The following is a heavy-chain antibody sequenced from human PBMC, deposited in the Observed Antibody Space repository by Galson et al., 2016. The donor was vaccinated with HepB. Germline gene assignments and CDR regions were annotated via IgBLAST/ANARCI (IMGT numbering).Heavy chain of an antibody. J-gene: IGHJ4*02. V-gene: IGHV3-33*06. CDR2: IWDDGNYK. Sequence: SLRLSCAASGFSFSSYGMHWVRQAPGKGLEWVALIWDDGNYKYYVDSVKGRFTISRDNSKNTLYLQMNSLRADDTAVYYCANSYSSGWYKVFDYWGQGTLVTVSS. CDR3: ANSYSSGWYKVFDY. D-gene: IGHD6-19*01. CDR1: GFSFSSYG.